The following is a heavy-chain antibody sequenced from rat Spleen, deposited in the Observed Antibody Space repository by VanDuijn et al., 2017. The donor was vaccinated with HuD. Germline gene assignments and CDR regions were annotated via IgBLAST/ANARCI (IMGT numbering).Heavy chain of an antibody. CDR2: ITYDGSGT. CDR3: ARPDYGYPFAY. V-gene: IGHV5-7*01. D-gene: IGHD1-7*01. J-gene: IGHJ3*01. Sequence: EVQLVESGGGLVQPGRSLKLSCAASGFTFSDYNMAWVRQAPKKGLECVTAITYDGSGTYYRDSVKGRFTISRDDAKSTLYLQMDSLRSEDTATYYCARPDYGYPFAYWGQGTLVTVSS. CDR1: GFTFSDYN.